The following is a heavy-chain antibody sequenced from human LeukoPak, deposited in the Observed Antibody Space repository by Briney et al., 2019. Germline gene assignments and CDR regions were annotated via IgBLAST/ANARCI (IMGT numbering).Heavy chain of an antibody. J-gene: IGHJ4*02. CDR1: GGSISSGGYS. D-gene: IGHD3-10*01. Sequence: SETLSLTCAVSGGSISSGGYSWSWIRQPPGKGLEWIGYIYHSGSTYYNPSLKSRVTISVDTSKNQFSLKLSSVTAADTAVYYCARGRVTMVRGVITHPPYYFDYWGQGTLVTVSS. CDR2: IYHSGST. V-gene: IGHV4-30-2*01. CDR3: ARGRVTMVRGVITHPPYYFDY.